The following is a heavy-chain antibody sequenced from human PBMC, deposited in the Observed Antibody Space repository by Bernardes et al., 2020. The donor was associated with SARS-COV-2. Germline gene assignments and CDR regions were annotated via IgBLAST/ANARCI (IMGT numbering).Heavy chain of an antibody. CDR2: ISAYNGNT. CDR3: ARDRGGAVAGTGYYYYGMDV. CDR1: GYTFTSYG. Sequence: ASVKVSCKASGYTFTSYGISWVRQDPGEGLEWMGWISAYNGNTNYAQKLQGRVTMTTDTSTSTAYMELRSLRSDDTAVYYCARDRGGAVAGTGYYYYGMDVWGQGTTVTVSS. D-gene: IGHD6-19*01. J-gene: IGHJ6*02. V-gene: IGHV1-18*04.